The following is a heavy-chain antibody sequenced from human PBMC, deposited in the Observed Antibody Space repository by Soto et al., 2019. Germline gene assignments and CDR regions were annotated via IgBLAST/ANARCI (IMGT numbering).Heavy chain of an antibody. D-gene: IGHD3-22*01. V-gene: IGHV3-33*01. CDR3: GVVGDLLYY. CDR1: GFTFSSYG. CDR2: IWYDGSNN. Sequence: GGSLRLSCAASGFTFSSYGMHWVRQAPGKGLEWVAVIWYDGSNNYYADSVKGRFTISRDNSKNTLYLQMNSLRAEDTAVYYCGVVGDLLYYRGQGTLVTVSS. J-gene: IGHJ4*02.